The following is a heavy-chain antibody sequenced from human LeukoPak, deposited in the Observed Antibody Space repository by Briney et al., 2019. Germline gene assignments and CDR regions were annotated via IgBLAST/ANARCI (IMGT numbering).Heavy chain of an antibody. CDR2: INQVGSGK. CDR3: AKLASGSYYDY. V-gene: IGHV3-7*01. D-gene: IGHD1-26*01. CDR1: GFTFSTYW. Sequence: PGGSLRLSCAASGFTFSTYWMTWVRQAPGKGLEWVANINQVGSGKYYVDSVKGRFTISRDNAKNSLYLQMDSLRAEDTALYYCAKLASGSYYDYWGQGILVTVSS. J-gene: IGHJ4*02.